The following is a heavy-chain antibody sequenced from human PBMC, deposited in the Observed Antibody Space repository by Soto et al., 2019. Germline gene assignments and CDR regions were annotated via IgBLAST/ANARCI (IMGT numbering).Heavy chain of an antibody. J-gene: IGHJ4*02. D-gene: IGHD1-1*01. CDR3: AKAGTHSYSDC. Sequence: PGGSLRLSCAASGFTFSIHAMNWVRLAPGKGLEWVSALSASGDNTYYADSVKGRFTISRDNSKNTLYLQMNSLRAEDTAVYYCAKAGTHSYSDCWGQGTLVTVSS. CDR1: GFTFSIHA. V-gene: IGHV3-23*01. CDR2: LSASGDNT.